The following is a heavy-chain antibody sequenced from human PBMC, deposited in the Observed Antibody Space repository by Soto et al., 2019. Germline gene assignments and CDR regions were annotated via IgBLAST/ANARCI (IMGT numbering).Heavy chain of an antibody. Sequence: GGSLRLSCAASGFTFSSYAMSWVRQAPGKGLEWVSAISGSGASTYYADSVKGRFTISRDNSKNTLYLQMNSLRAEDTAVYYCAKGPEPDYYYYHYMDVWGKGTTVTVSS. CDR3: AKGPEPDYYYYHYMDV. J-gene: IGHJ6*03. CDR1: GFTFSSYA. CDR2: ISGSGAST. V-gene: IGHV3-23*01.